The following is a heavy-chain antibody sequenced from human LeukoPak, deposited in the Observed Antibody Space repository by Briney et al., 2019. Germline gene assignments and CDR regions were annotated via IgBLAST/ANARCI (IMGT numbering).Heavy chain of an antibody. Sequence: GGSLTLPCAASGFTFCSYAMSWVRQAPGEGLEWVSAFCGSGGSTYYADSVKGRFTISRDNSKNTLYLQMNILRAEDTAVYYCAKDHEIAVAGDWFDPWGQGTLVTVSS. J-gene: IGHJ5*02. CDR1: GFTFCSYA. CDR2: FCGSGGST. D-gene: IGHD6-19*01. V-gene: IGHV3-23*01. CDR3: AKDHEIAVAGDWFDP.